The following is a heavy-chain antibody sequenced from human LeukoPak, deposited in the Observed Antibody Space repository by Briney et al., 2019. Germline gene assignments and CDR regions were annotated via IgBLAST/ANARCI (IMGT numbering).Heavy chain of an antibody. V-gene: IGHV4-34*01. J-gene: IGHJ3*02. CDR1: GGSFSGYY. Sequence: SETLSLTCAVYGGSFSGYYWSWIRQPPGKGLEWIGEINHSGSTNYNPSLKSRVTISVDTSKNQFSLKLSSVTAADTAVYYCARESIYDFWSGPGPYAFDIWGQGTMVTVSS. CDR2: INHSGST. D-gene: IGHD3-3*01. CDR3: ARESIYDFWSGPGPYAFDI.